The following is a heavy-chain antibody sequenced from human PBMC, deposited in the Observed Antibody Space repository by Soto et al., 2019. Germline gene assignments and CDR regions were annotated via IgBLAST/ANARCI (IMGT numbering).Heavy chain of an antibody. CDR3: ATGPYSSGWYGY. J-gene: IGHJ4*02. CDR1: GYTLTELS. D-gene: IGHD6-19*01. V-gene: IGHV1-24*01. Sequence: ASVKVSCKVSGYTLTELSMHWVRQAPGKGLEWMGGFDPEDGETIYAQKFQGRVTMTEDTSTDTAYMELSSLRSEDTAVYYCATGPYSSGWYGYWGQGTLVTVSS. CDR2: FDPEDGET.